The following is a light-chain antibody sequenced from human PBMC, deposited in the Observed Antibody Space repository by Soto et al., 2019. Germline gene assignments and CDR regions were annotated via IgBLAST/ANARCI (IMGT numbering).Light chain of an antibody. CDR1: QSVSSSY. CDR2: GAS. Sequence: ELVLTQSPGTLSLSPGERATLSCRASQSVSSSYLAWYQQKPGQAPRLLIYGASSRATCIPDRFSGSGSGTDFTLTISRMEPEDFAVYYCQQYGSSPSFGQGTKVEIK. J-gene: IGKJ1*01. CDR3: QQYGSSPS. V-gene: IGKV3-20*01.